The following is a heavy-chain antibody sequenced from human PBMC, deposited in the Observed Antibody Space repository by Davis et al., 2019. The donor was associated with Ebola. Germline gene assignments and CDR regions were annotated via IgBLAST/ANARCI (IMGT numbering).Heavy chain of an antibody. CDR2: IYFSGRT. J-gene: IGHJ4*02. Sequence: SETLSLTCIVSGGSISRGDYSWSWIRQPPGKGLEWIGYIYFSGRTDYNPSLKSRVTISVDTSKNEFSLKLSSVSAADTAVYHCARVVRNSETDYFDYWGQGTLVTVSS. CDR3: ARVVRNSETDYFDY. D-gene: IGHD2/OR15-2a*01. CDR1: GGSISRGDYS. V-gene: IGHV4-30-4*01.